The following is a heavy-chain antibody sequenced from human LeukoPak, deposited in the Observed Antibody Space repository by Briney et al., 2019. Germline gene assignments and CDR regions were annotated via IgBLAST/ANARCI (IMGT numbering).Heavy chain of an antibody. CDR2: IWNGGINK. Sequence: PGGSLRLSCAASGFTLRGFGVHWVRRAPGKGLEWLAGIWNGGINKYYADSAKGRFTISRDNVMNTVSLHMDSLGVEDTAVYYCATGVWFATHWGQGTLVTVSS. D-gene: IGHD3-10*01. CDR3: ATGVWFATH. V-gene: IGHV3-33*02. J-gene: IGHJ4*02. CDR1: GFTLRGFG.